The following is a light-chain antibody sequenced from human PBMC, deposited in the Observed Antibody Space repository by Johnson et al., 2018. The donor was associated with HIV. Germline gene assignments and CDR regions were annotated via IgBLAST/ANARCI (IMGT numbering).Light chain of an antibody. Sequence: QSVLTQPPSVSAAPGQKVTISCSGSSSNIGRNYVSWYQQLPGTAPNLLIFDNNKRPSGIPDRFSASKSGTSATLGITGLPTGDEADYYCGTWDSSLSAYVFGTGTKVTVL. CDR3: GTWDSSLSAYV. CDR1: SSNIGRNY. CDR2: DNN. J-gene: IGLJ1*01. V-gene: IGLV1-51*01.